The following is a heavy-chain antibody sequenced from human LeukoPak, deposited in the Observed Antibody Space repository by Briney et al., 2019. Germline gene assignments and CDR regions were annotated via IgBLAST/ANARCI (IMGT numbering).Heavy chain of an antibody. D-gene: IGHD3-10*01. Sequence: SSVKVSCKASGGTFSSYAISWVRQAPGQGLEWMGGIIPIFGTANYAQKFQGRVTITADESTSTAHMELSSLRSEDTAVYYCARDESAAYYYGSGSYYRGDYWGQGTLVTVSS. CDR1: GGTFSSYA. J-gene: IGHJ4*02. V-gene: IGHV1-69*01. CDR3: ARDESAAYYYGSGSYYRGDY. CDR2: IIPIFGTA.